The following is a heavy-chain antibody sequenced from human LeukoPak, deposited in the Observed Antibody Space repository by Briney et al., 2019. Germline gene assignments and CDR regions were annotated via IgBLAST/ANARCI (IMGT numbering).Heavy chain of an antibody. D-gene: IGHD5-18*01. Sequence: GGSLRLSCAASGFTFSSYWMSWVRQAPGKGLEWVANIKQDGSEKYYVDSVKGRFTISRDNAKNSLYLQMNSLRAEGTAVYYCARQGGYNYALLRNWFDPWGQGTLVTVSS. CDR2: IKQDGSEK. CDR1: GFTFSSYW. J-gene: IGHJ5*02. V-gene: IGHV3-7*01. CDR3: ARQGGYNYALLRNWFDP.